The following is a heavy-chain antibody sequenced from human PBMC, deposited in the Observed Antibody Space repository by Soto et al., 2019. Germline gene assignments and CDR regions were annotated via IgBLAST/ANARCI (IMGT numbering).Heavy chain of an antibody. CDR2: INAGNGNT. CDR1: GFTFTTHA. V-gene: IGHV1-3*01. Sequence: ASVKVSCKTSGFTFTTHAIHWVRQAPGQSLEWMGWINAGNGNTKYSQRFQDRVTITRDTSASTAYMELSSLRSEDRAVYYCARRNSSGPIDHWGKGTLVTVSS. J-gene: IGHJ4*02. CDR3: ARRNSSGPIDH. D-gene: IGHD3-22*01.